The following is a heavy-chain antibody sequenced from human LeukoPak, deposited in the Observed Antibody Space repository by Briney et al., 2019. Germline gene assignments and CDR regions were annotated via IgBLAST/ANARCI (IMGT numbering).Heavy chain of an antibody. CDR3: ARVQGHPPNGLDI. Sequence: PGGSLRLSCAASGFTFSSYGMHWVRQAPGKGLEWVAVISYDGDNKYYADSVKGRFTISRDNSKNTLYLQMNSLRAEDTAVYYCARVQGHPPNGLDIWGQGTMVTVSS. D-gene: IGHD2-8*01. J-gene: IGHJ3*02. CDR2: ISYDGDNK. CDR1: GFTFSSYG. V-gene: IGHV3-30*03.